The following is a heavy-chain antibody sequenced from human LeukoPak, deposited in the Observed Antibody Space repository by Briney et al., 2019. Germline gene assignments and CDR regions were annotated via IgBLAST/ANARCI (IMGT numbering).Heavy chain of an antibody. CDR3: ARLQYSFLYGSGSYGVDY. V-gene: IGHV3-7*01. CDR1: GFTFSSYW. D-gene: IGHD3-10*01. Sequence: PGGSLRLSCAASGFTFSSYWMSWVRQAPGKGLEWVANIMQDGSEKYYVDSVKGRFTISRDNAKNSLYLQMNSLRAEDTAVYYCARLQYSFLYGSGSYGVDYWGQGTLVTVSS. CDR2: IMQDGSEK. J-gene: IGHJ4*02.